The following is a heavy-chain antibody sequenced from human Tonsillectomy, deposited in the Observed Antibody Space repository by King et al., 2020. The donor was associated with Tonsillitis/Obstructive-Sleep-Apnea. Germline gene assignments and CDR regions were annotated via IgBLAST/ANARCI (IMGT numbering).Heavy chain of an antibody. J-gene: IGHJ6*02. CDR2: IYYSGST. CDR1: GGSISSGGYY. V-gene: IGHV4-31*03. CDR3: TRVFGEVTTSAHDIYYYYGMDV. D-gene: IGHD4-17*01. Sequence: QLQESGPGLVKPSQTLSLTCTVSGGSISSGGYYWSWIRQHPGKGLEWIGYIYYSGSTYYNPSLKSRVTISVDTSKNQFSLKLSSVTAADTAVYYCTRVFGEVTTSAHDIYYYYGMDVWGQGTTVTVSS.